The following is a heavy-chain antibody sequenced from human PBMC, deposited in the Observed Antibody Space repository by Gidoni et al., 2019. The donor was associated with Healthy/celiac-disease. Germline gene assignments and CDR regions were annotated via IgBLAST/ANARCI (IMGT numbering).Heavy chain of an antibody. V-gene: IGHV3-48*02. CDR1: GFTFSSYS. CDR2: ISSSSSTI. J-gene: IGHJ6*02. D-gene: IGHD5-18*01. Sequence: EVQLVESGGGLVQPGGSLRLSCAASGFTFSSYSMNWVRQAPGKGLEWVSYISSSSSTIYYADSVKGRFTISRDNAKNSLYLQMNSLRDEDTAVYYCARGIQLWRYYYYGMDVWGQGTTVTVSS. CDR3: ARGIQLWRYYYYGMDV.